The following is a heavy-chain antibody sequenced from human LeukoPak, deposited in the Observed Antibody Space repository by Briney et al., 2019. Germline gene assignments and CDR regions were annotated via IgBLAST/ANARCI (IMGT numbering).Heavy chain of an antibody. CDR3: ARGEVAAAGGYYYYGMDV. J-gene: IGHJ6*02. V-gene: IGHV3-13*01. Sequence: GGSLRLSCAASGFTFSSYDMHWVRQATGKGLEWVSAIGTAGDTYYPGSVKGRFTTSRENAKNSLYLQMNSLRAGDTAVYYCARGEVAAAGGYYYYGMDVWGQGTTVTVSS. CDR1: GFTFSSYD. CDR2: IGTAGDT. D-gene: IGHD6-13*01.